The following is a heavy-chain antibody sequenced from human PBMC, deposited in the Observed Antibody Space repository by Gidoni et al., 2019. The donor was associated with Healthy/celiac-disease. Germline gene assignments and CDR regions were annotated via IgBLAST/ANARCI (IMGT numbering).Heavy chain of an antibody. CDR2: ISGSGGSP. V-gene: IGHV3-23*01. CDR1: GFTFSSYA. CDR3: AKGLQLERRSPDAFDI. J-gene: IGHJ3*02. Sequence: EVQLLESGGGLVQHGGSLRLSCAASGFTFSSYAMSWVRQAPGKGLEWVSAISGSGGSPYYADSVKGRFTISRDNSKNTLYLQMNSLRAEDTAVYYCAKGLQLERRSPDAFDIWGQGTMVTVSS. D-gene: IGHD1-1*01.